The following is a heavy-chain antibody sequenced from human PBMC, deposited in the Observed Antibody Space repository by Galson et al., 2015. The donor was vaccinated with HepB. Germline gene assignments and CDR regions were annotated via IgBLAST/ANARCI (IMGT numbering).Heavy chain of an antibody. CDR3: ARDPIAVAYYFDY. CDR2: IWYDGSNK. V-gene: IGHV3-33*01. CDR1: GFTFSSYG. Sequence: SLRLSCAASGFTFSSYGMHWVRQAPGKGLEWVAVIWYDGSNKYYADSVKGRFTISRDNSKNTLYPQMNSLRAEDTAVYYCARDPIAVAYYFDYWGQGTLVTVSS. D-gene: IGHD6-19*01. J-gene: IGHJ4*02.